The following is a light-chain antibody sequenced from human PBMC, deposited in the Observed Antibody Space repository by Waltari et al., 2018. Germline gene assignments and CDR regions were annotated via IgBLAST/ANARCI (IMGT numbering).Light chain of an antibody. J-gene: IGKJ5*01. CDR1: QSVSSY. CDR2: DAS. Sequence: EIVLTQSPATLSLSPGERATLSCRASQSVSSYLAWYQQKPGQAPRLLIYDASTRATGITARFSGSGSGTDFTLTISSLEPEDFAVYYCQQRSNWPPFTFGQGTRLEIK. V-gene: IGKV3-11*01. CDR3: QQRSNWPPFT.